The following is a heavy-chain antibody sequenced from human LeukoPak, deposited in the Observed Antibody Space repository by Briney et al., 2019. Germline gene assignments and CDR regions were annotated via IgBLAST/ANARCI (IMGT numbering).Heavy chain of an antibody. V-gene: IGHV3-30-3*01. CDR3: ARVEPEVDAFDI. Sequence: PGGSLRLSCAASGFTFSSYAMHWVRQAPGKGLEWVAVISYDGSNKYYADSVKGRFTISRDNSKNTLYLQMNSLRAEDTAVYYCARVEPEVDAFDIWGQGTMVTVSS. J-gene: IGHJ3*02. CDR2: ISYDGSNK. CDR1: GFTFSSYA.